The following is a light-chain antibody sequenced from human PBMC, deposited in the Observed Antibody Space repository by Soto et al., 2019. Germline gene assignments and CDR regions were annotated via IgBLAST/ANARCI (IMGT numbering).Light chain of an antibody. Sequence: DIVMTQSPDSLAVSLGERATINCKSSQSVLYSSNNKNYLAWYQQKPGQPPKLLIYWASTRESGVPDRFSGSGSGTDFTLTISSLQAEDGAVYYCQQYYSAPHTFGRGTKLESK. J-gene: IGKJ2*01. V-gene: IGKV4-1*01. CDR1: QSVLYSSNNKNY. CDR3: QQYYSAPHT. CDR2: WAS.